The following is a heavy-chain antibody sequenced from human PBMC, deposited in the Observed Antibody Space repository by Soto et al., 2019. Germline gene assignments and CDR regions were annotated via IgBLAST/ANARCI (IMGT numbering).Heavy chain of an antibody. CDR1: GFTFTRYS. CDR2: ISSTTNYI. Sequence: EVQLVESGGGLVKPGGSLRLSCAASGFTFTRYSMNWVRQAPGKGLEWVSSISSTTNYIYYGDSMKGRFTISRDNAKNSLCLEMNRLRAEDTDVYYCARESEDLTSNFDYWGQGTLVTVSS. CDR3: ARESEDLTSNFDY. J-gene: IGHJ4*02. V-gene: IGHV3-21*06.